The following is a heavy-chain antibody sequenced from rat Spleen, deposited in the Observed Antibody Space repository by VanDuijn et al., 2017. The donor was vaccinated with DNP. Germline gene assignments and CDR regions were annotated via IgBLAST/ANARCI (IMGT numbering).Heavy chain of an antibody. V-gene: IGHV5-31*01. Sequence: EVQLVESGGDLVQPGRSLKLSCEASGFTFTDYWMTWTRQVPGKGLEWVASITSSGGDSYYPDSVKGRFTISRDNTENILYLQMDSLRSEDTATYYCTRCSTRAARLFDNWGQGAMVTVSS. J-gene: IGHJ2*01. D-gene: IGHD4-1*01. CDR2: ITSSGGDS. CDR3: TRCSTRAARLFDN. CDR1: GFTFTDYW.